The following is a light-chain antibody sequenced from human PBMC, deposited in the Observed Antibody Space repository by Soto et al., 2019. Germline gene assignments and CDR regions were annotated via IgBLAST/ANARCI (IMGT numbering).Light chain of an antibody. CDR3: QQYNSYSA. Sequence: DIQMTQSPSTLSASVGDRVTITCRAGESISSWLAWYQQKPGKAPKLLIYDDSXXESGVPSRFSGSGSGTEFALTISSLQPDDFATYYCQQYNSYSAFGQGTKVDI. CDR2: DDS. CDR1: ESISSW. J-gene: IGKJ1*01. V-gene: IGKV1-5*01.